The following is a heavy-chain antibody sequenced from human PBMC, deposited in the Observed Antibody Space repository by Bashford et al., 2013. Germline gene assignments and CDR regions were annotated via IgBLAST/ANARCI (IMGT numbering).Heavy chain of an antibody. CDR3: ARDSSSLFDP. V-gene: IGHV3-33*01. J-gene: IGHJ5*02. CDR2: IWYDGNNK. Sequence: VRQAPGKGLEWVAVIWYDGNNKYYTDSVKGRFTISRDNSKNTLYLQMDSLRAEDTAVYYCARDSSSLFDPWGQGTLVTVSS.